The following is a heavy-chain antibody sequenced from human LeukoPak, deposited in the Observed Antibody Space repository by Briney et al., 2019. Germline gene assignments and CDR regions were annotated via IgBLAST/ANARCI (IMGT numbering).Heavy chain of an antibody. J-gene: IGHJ4*02. Sequence: KPGGSLRLSCAASGFTFSNAWMSWVRGAPGKGLEWVGCIKSKTDGGTTDYAAPVKGRFTISRDDSKNTLYLQMNSLKTEDTAVYFCATGQWLILYYWGQGTLVTVSS. CDR1: GFTFSNAW. D-gene: IGHD6-19*01. CDR3: ATGQWLILYY. CDR2: IKSKTDGGTT. V-gene: IGHV3-15*01.